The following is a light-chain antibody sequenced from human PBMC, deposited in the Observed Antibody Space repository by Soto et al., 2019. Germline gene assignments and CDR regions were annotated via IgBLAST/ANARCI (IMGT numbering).Light chain of an antibody. Sequence: EIPMTLSPDPLSVMQGERATLAGRASLRVSSNLAWYQQKPGQAPRLLIYGASTRATGIPARFSGSGSGTEYTLTLSCLHSEDFAVYICDQYSTCPPRTFRLGTKVDI. CDR3: DQYSTCPPRT. CDR1: LRVSSN. CDR2: GAS. V-gene: IGKV3-15*01. J-gene: IGKJ1*01.